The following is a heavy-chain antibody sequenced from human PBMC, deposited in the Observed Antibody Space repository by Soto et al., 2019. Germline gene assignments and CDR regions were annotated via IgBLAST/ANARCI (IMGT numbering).Heavy chain of an antibody. CDR1: GGSISSGDYY. CDR2: IYYSGST. CDR3: ARVGGFGATTIDY. V-gene: IGHV4-30-4*01. Sequence: QVQLQESGPGLVKPSQTLSLTCTVSGGSISSGDYYWSWIRQPPGKGLEWIGYIYYSGSTYYNPSLKSRVTISVYTSKNQFALKLLSVTAADTAVYYCARVGGFGATTIDYWGQGKLVTVSS. J-gene: IGHJ4*02. D-gene: IGHD3-10*01.